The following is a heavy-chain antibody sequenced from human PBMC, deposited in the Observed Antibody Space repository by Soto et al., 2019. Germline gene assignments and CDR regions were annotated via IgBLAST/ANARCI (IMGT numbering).Heavy chain of an antibody. D-gene: IGHD4-17*01. J-gene: IGHJ1*01. CDR1: GYTFTSYG. CDR2: ISTYNGNT. V-gene: IGHV1-18*01. CDR3: ARASGDYGLWEYFQH. Sequence: QVQLVQSGGEVKKPGASVKVSCKASGYTFTSYGISWVRQAPGQGLEWMGWISTYNGNTKYPQKVQGRVTMTTDTTTSTAYMELRSLRSEDTDVYYCARASGDYGLWEYFQHWGQGTLVTVSS.